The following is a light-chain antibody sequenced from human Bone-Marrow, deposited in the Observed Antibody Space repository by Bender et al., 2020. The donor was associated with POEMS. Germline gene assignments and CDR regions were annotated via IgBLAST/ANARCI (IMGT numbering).Light chain of an antibody. J-gene: IGLJ2*01. CDR3: ATWDDSLSGRV. CDR1: SSDVGGYDY. Sequence: QSALTQPPSASGSPGQSVTISCTGTSSDVGGYDYVSWYQHHPGEAPKLLIYDVSQRPSGVPDRCSGSKSGTSASLAISGLRSDDEADYYCATWDDSLSGRVFGGGTKLTVL. V-gene: IGLV2-8*01. CDR2: DVS.